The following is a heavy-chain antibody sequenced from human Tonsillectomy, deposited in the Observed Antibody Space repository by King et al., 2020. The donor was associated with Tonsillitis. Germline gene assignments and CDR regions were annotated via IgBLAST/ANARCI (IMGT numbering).Heavy chain of an antibody. D-gene: IGHD3-3*01. V-gene: IGHV3-30*18. CDR2: ISYDGSNN. J-gene: IGHJ6*02. Sequence: VQLVESRGGVVQPGRSLKLSCAASGFIFSSYGMHWVRQAPGKGLEWVAVISYDGSNNYYADSVKGRFTISRDNFKNTLYLQMNSVRDEDTAVYYCAKAYYDFWSGFYWSGMDVWGQGTTVTVSS. CDR1: GFIFSSYG. CDR3: AKAYYDFWSGFYWSGMDV.